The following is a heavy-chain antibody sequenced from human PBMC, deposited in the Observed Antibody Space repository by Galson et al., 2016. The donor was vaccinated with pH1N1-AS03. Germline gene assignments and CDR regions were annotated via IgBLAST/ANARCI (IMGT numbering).Heavy chain of an antibody. D-gene: IGHD1-7*01. CDR2: RFYSLSP. CDR3: ARGAGLEANLNF. J-gene: IGHJ4*02. V-gene: IGHV4-59*01. Sequence: SETLSLTCGVSGLSITKGFQWAWIRQSPGKGLEWIGHRFYSLSPDYNPSLKSRVSILVDTSKNQFSLKLMSVSAADTAVYFCARGAGLEANLNFWGPGTLVTVSS. CDR1: GLSITKGFQ.